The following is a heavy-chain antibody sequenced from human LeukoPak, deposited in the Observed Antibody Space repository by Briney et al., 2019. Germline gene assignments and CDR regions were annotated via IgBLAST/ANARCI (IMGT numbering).Heavy chain of an antibody. CDR2: INTDGSST. D-gene: IGHD6-6*01. Sequence: GGSLRLSCAASGFTFSSYWMHWVRQAPGKGLVWVSRINTDGSSTSYADSVKGRFTISRDNAKNTLYLQMNTLRAEDTAVYYCVPYRSSFLVANWGQGTLVTVSS. CDR3: VPYRSSFLVAN. CDR1: GFTFSSYW. J-gene: IGHJ4*02. V-gene: IGHV3-74*01.